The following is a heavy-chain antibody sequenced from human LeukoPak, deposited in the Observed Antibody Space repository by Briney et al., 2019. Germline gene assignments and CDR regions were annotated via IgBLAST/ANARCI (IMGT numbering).Heavy chain of an antibody. J-gene: IGHJ4*02. V-gene: IGHV4-30-4*01. Sequence: SETLSLTCTVSGGSISNGDYYWSWIRQPPGKGLEWIGYIIYSGSTYYNPSLKSRVTVSVDTSKNQFSLKLSSVTAADTAVYYCARTNYYDSSGYFDYWGQGTLVTVSS. CDR3: ARTNYYDSSGYFDY. D-gene: IGHD3-22*01. CDR1: GGSISNGDYY. CDR2: IIYSGST.